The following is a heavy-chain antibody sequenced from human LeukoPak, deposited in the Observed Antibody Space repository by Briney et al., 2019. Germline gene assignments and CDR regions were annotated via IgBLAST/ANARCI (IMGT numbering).Heavy chain of an antibody. D-gene: IGHD6-13*01. J-gene: IGHJ4*02. Sequence: GGSLRLSCAASGFTFSSYGMHWVRQAPGKGLEWVAVGSHDGRNKIYGDSVKGRFTISRDNSKNTVYLQMDNLRPEDTAVYYCAKDRDSSTWSFFDFWGQGTLVTVSS. V-gene: IGHV3-30*18. CDR2: GSHDGRNK. CDR1: GFTFSSYG. CDR3: AKDRDSSTWSFFDF.